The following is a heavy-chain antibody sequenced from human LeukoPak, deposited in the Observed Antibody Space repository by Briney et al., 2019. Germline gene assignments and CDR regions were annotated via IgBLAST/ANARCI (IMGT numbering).Heavy chain of an antibody. Sequence: GGSLRLSCGASGFTFGTYRMHWVRQAPGKGLVWVSGINSDGGTTTYADSVKGRFTISRDNAKNTLYLRMNNLRAEDTAIYYCATDSYVSGSYYRLFYWGQGTLVTVSS. V-gene: IGHV3-74*01. J-gene: IGHJ4*02. CDR2: INSDGGTT. CDR3: ATDSYVSGSYYRLFY. D-gene: IGHD3-10*01. CDR1: GFTFGTYR.